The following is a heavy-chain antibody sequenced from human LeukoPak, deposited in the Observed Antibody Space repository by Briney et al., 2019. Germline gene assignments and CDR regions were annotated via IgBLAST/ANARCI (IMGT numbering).Heavy chain of an antibody. J-gene: IGHJ5*02. D-gene: IGHD6-13*01. Sequence: PSQTLSLTCTVSGGSISSGGYSWSWIRQHPGKGLEWIGYIYYSGSTYYNPSLKSRVTISVDTSKNQFSLKLSSVTAADTAVYYCARLGGYSSLPSRPTNWFDPWGQGTLVTVSS. CDR2: IYYSGST. CDR3: ARLGGYSSLPSRPTNWFDP. V-gene: IGHV4-31*03. CDR1: GGSISSGGYS.